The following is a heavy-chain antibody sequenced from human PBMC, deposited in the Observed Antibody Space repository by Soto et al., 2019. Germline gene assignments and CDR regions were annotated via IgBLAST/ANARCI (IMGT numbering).Heavy chain of an antibody. CDR3: ASGSVLLWFGDLDYYYGMDV. CDR1: GYSFTSYW. V-gene: IGHV5-10-1*01. J-gene: IGHJ6*02. Sequence: GESLKISCKGSGYSFTSYWISWVRQMPGKGLEWMGRIDPSDSYTNYSPSFQGHVTISADKSISTAYLQWSSLKASDTAMYYCASGSVLLWFGDLDYYYGMDVWGQGTTVTVS. D-gene: IGHD3-10*01. CDR2: IDPSDSYT.